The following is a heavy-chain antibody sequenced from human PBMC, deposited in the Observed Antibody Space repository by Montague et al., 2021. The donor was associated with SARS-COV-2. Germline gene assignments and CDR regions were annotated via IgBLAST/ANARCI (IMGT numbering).Heavy chain of an antibody. D-gene: IGHD3-10*01. Sequence: SETLSLTCAVYGGSFSGYYWSWIRQPPEKGLEWIGEINHSGRTNNNPSLKSRVIISVDTSKNQFSLKLSSVTAADTAVYYCARRARSVWGVAVIAELNYWGQGTLVIVSS. V-gene: IGHV4-34*01. J-gene: IGHJ4*02. CDR3: ARRARSVWGVAVIAELNY. CDR1: GGSFSGYY. CDR2: INHSGRT.